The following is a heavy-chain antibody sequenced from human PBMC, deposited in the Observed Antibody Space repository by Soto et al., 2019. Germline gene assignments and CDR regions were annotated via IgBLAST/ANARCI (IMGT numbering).Heavy chain of an antibody. D-gene: IGHD3-10*01. V-gene: IGHV3-23*01. J-gene: IGHJ4*02. CDR1: GFTFTTRA. CDR2: ISGSGGTT. Sequence: EVPLLQSGGGLVQPGGSLRLSCAASGFTFTTRAMSWVRQAPGKGLQWVSGISGSGGTTYYADSVKGRLTISRDNSKNMLYLQMNSLRDDDTAVYYCATGTQNFDYWGRGTRVNVSS. CDR3: ATGTQNFDY.